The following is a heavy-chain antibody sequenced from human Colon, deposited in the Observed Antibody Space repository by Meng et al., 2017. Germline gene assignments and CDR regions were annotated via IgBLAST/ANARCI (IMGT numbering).Heavy chain of an antibody. V-gene: IGHV1-2*02. CDR2: INPNSGST. J-gene: IGHJ4*02. Sequence: ASVKVSCKASGYTFTGYYMHWVRQAPGQGLEWMGWINPNSGSTNYAQKFQGRVTMTRDTSISTAYMELSRLRSDDTAVYYCAIIAVAGDFDYWGQGTLITVSS. CDR3: AIIAVAGDFDY. D-gene: IGHD6-19*01. CDR1: GYTFTGYY.